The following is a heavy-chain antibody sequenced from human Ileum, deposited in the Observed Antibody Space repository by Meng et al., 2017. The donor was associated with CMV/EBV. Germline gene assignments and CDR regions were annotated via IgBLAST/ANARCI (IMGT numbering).Heavy chain of an antibody. V-gene: IGHV4-61*01. CDR2: VHFSGSA. Sequence: GSLRLSCTVSGGSVSSGSHYWSWLRQPPGKGLEWLGYVHFSGSANYNPPLESRLSMSMDTSQNRLYLRLSSVAAADSGVYYCARDLSPDFWNGHLDYWGQGKMVTVSS. CDR3: ARDLSPDFWNGHLDY. CDR1: GGSVSSGSHY. D-gene: IGHD3-3*01. J-gene: IGHJ4*02.